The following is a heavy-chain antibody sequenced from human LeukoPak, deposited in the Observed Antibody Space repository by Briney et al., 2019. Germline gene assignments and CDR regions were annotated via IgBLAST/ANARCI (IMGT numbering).Heavy chain of an antibody. V-gene: IGHV3-30*03. CDR2: ISYDGSNK. CDR1: GFTFSGYG. Sequence: GGSLRLSCTASGFTFSGYGMNWVRKAPGKGLEWVAVISYDGSNKYYADSVKGRFTISRDNSKNTLYVQMNSLRAEDTAVYYCARDPAKFWSGHDYWGQGTLVTVSS. CDR3: ARDPAKFWSGHDY. D-gene: IGHD3-3*01. J-gene: IGHJ4*02.